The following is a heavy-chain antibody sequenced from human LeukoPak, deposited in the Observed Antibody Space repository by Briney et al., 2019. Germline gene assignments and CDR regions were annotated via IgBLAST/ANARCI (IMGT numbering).Heavy chain of an antibody. CDR2: IRYDGSNK. CDR3: AKGSNWNYDPRVYIDY. J-gene: IGHJ4*02. CDR1: GFTFSGYG. D-gene: IGHD1-7*01. Sequence: GGSLRLSCAASGFTFSGYGMHWVRQAPGKGLEWVAFIRYDGSNKYYADSVKGRFTISRDNSKNTLYLQMNSLKTEDTAVYYCAKGSNWNYDPRVYIDYWGQGTLVTVSS. V-gene: IGHV3-30*02.